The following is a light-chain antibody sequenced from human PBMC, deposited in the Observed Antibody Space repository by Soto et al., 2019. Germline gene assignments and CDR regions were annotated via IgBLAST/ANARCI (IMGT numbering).Light chain of an antibody. CDR3: QQYNNWPLT. J-gene: IGKJ1*01. Sequence: VMTQSPGTLSVSLGERATLSCRASQSVSSNLAWYQQKPGQAPRLLIYGAFTRATGIPARFSDSGSGTEFTLTISSLQSEDFAVYYCQQYNNWPLTFGQGTKVDNK. V-gene: IGKV3-15*01. CDR1: QSVSSN. CDR2: GAF.